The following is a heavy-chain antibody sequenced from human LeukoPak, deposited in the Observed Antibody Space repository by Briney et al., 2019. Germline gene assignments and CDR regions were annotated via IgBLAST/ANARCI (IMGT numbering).Heavy chain of an antibody. V-gene: IGHV3-30*18. D-gene: IGHD2-21*02. CDR3: AKSTLAYCGGDCYSAAFDI. J-gene: IGHJ3*02. Sequence: GGSLRLSCVASGFTFSSYWMSWVRQAPGKGLEWVAVISYVGSNNYYADSVKGRFTISRDNSKNTLYLQMNSLRAEDTAVYYCAKSTLAYCGGDCYSAAFDIWGQGTMVTVSS. CDR2: ISYVGSNN. CDR1: GFTFSSYW.